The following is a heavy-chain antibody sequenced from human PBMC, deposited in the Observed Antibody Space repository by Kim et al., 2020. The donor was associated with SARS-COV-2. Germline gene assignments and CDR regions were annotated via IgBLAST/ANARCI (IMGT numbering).Heavy chain of an antibody. V-gene: IGHV3-7*01. D-gene: IGHD1-1*01. CDR2: INEDGSAK. J-gene: IGHJ4*02. CDR3: ATTLRHGAY. CDR1: GFSISRSW. Sequence: GGSLRLSCAVSGFSISRSWMNWVRRAPGKGLEWVATINEDGSAKLYVDSVKGRFNISRDNAKNSLDLQMNSLKVEDAAVYYCATTLRHGAYWGQGTLVTVSS.